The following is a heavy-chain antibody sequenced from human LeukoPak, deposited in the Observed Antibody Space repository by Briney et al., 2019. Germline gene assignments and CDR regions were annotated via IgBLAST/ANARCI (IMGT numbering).Heavy chain of an antibody. CDR1: GFTFSSYA. CDR3: AKGSTTSRPYYFDY. CDR2: ITHNGGDT. V-gene: IGHV3-23*01. Sequence: GGPLRLSCAASGFTFSSYAMSWVRQAPGEGLEWVSAITHNGGDTYHADSLKGRFTISRDSSKNTLYLQMNSLRAEDTAVYYCAKGSTTSRPYYFDYWGQGTLVTVSS. D-gene: IGHD2-2*01. J-gene: IGHJ4*02.